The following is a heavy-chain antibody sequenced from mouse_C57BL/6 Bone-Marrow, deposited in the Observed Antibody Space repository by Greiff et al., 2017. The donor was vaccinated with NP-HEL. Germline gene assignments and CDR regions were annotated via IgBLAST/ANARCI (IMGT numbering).Heavy chain of an antibody. V-gene: IGHV1-50*01. J-gene: IGHJ3*01. D-gene: IGHD1-1*01. CDR3: TILPCAY. CDR2: IDPSDSYT. CDR1: GYTFTSYW. Sequence: QVQLQQPGAELVKPGASVKLSCKASGYTFTSYWMQWLKQRPGQGLEWFGEIDPSDSYTNYNQKFKGKATLTVDTSSSTAYMQLSILTSEDSAVYYCTILPCAYWGQGTLVTVSA.